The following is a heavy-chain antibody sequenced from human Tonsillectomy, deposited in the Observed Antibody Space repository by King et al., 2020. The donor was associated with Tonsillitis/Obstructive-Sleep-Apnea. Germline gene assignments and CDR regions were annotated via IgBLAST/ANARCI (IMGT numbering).Heavy chain of an antibody. V-gene: IGHV1-69*01. CDR3: ARASLRRRGYSSSSLRRYYYYSMDV. CDR2: IIPIFGTA. CDR1: GGTFSSYA. J-gene: IGHJ6*03. D-gene: IGHD6-6*01. Sequence: QLVQSGAEVKKPGSSVKVSCKASGGTFSSYAISWVRQAPGQGLEWMGGIIPIFGTANYAQKFQGRVTITADESTSTAYMELSSLRSEDTAVYYCARASLRRRGYSSSSLRRYYYYSMDVWGKGTTVTVSS.